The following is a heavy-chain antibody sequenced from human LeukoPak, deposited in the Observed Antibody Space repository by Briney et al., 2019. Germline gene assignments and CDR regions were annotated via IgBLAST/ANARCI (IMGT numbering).Heavy chain of an antibody. V-gene: IGHV3-23*01. CDR2: ISGSVDST. CDR1: GFTFSSYW. CDR3: TKDQWDYGDYGDY. Sequence: GGSLRLSCAASGFTFSSYWMHWVRQAPGKGLEWVSGISGSVDSTYYADSVKGRYTISRDNSKKTMYLQMNSLRAEDTAVYYCTKDQWDYGDYGDYWGQGTLVTVSS. D-gene: IGHD4-17*01. J-gene: IGHJ4*02.